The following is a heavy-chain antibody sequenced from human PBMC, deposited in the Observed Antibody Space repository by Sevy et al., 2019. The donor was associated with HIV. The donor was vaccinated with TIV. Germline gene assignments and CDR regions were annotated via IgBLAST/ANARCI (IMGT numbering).Heavy chain of an antibody. D-gene: IGHD6-13*01. J-gene: IGHJ4*02. V-gene: IGHV3-30-3*01. CDR2: ISNDGSNK. CDR1: GFTFSRDA. Sequence: GGSLRLSCAASGFTFSRDAMHWVRQAPGKGLEWVAVISNDGSNKYYADSVKGRFTISRDNSKNTLYLQMNSLRAEDTAVYYCARESIVAAVYCFDYWGQGTLVTVSS. CDR3: ARESIVAAVYCFDY.